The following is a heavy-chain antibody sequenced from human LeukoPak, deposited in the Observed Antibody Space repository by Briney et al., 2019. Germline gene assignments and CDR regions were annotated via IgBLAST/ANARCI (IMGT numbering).Heavy chain of an antibody. CDR1: GFSFSSYG. Sequence: GGTLRLSCAASGFSFSSYGMSWVRQAPGKGLEWVSGISGSGASTYYADSVKGRFTISRDNSKNTLHLQMNSLRAEDTAVYYCAKDRSRYDSSAYDFDYWGQGTLVTVSS. J-gene: IGHJ4*02. CDR3: AKDRSRYDSSAYDFDY. D-gene: IGHD3-22*01. V-gene: IGHV3-23*01. CDR2: ISGSGAST.